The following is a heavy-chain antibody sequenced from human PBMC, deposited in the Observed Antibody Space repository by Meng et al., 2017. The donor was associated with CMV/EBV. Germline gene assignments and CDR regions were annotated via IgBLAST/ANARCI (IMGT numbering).Heavy chain of an antibody. CDR2: INHSGST. CDR3: ASPSTMIVVEN. CDR1: GGSFSGYY. V-gene: IGHV4-34*01. Sequence: SETLSPTCAVHGGSFSGYYWSWIRQPPGKGLEWIGEINHSGSTNYNPSPKSRVTISVDTSKNQFSLKLSSVTAADTAVYYCASPSTMIVVENWGQGTLVTVSS. D-gene: IGHD3-22*01. J-gene: IGHJ4*02.